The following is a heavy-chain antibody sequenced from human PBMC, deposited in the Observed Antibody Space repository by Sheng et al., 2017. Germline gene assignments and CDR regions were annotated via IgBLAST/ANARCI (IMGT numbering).Heavy chain of an antibody. CDR3: AKDGHDSSGYSTYYYYMDV. D-gene: IGHD3-22*01. CDR1: GFTFSYHG. CDR2: ISYDGSNK. J-gene: IGHJ6*03. V-gene: IGHV3-30*18. Sequence: QVQVVESGGGVVQPGRSLRLSCAASGFTFSYHGMHWVRQAPGKGLEWVAVISYDGSNKYYGDFVKGRFTISRDNSKNTLYLQMNSLRAEDTAVYYCAKDGHDSSGYSTYYYYMDVWGQGTTVTVSS.